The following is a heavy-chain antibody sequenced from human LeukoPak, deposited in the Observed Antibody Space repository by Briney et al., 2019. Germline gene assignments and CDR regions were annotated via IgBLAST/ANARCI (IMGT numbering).Heavy chain of an antibody. V-gene: IGHV3-53*01. CDR3: ARLLPASRHYFDY. Sequence: GGSLRLSCAASGLIDSSDYLAWVRQAPGKGLEWISVIYGGGATYYADSVQGRFTIFRDSSRNALYLQMNSLRVEDTAVYYCARLLPASRHYFDYWGQGTLVSVSS. J-gene: IGHJ4*02. CDR1: GLIDSSDY. CDR2: IYGGGAT. D-gene: IGHD6-6*01.